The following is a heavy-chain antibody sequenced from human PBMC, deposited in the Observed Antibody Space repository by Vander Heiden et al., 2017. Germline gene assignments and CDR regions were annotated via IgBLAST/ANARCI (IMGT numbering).Heavy chain of an antibody. V-gene: IGHV3-23*01. D-gene: IGHD3-3*01. Sequence: EVQLLESGGGLIQPGGSLRLSCVASGFTFSSYAMSWVRQAPGKGLEWVSGISGSGTTTTYADSVKGRFTISRDHSKQTLYLQMDSLRAEDTAIYYCAKEMKVNYDYSFENWGQGTLVTVSS. CDR1: GFTFSSYA. CDR2: ISGSGTTT. CDR3: AKEMKVNYDYSFEN. J-gene: IGHJ4*02.